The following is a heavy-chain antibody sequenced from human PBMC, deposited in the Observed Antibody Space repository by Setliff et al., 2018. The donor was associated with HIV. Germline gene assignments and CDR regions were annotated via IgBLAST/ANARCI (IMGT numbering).Heavy chain of an antibody. CDR3: ARDLSPYGSGDPYYNYGMDV. V-gene: IGHV4-31*03. Sequence: SETLSLTCTVSGGSISSSGNYWTWIRQRPGKGLEWIGYIYHTGTTYYHPSLKSRVLISVDTSNNQFSLRLSSVTAADTAVYYCARDLSPYGSGDPYYNYGMDVWGQGTTVTVSS. D-gene: IGHD3-10*01. J-gene: IGHJ6*02. CDR1: GGSISSSGNY. CDR2: IYHTGTT.